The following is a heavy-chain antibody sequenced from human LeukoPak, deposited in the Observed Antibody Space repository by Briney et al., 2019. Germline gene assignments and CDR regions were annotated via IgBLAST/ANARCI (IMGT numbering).Heavy chain of an antibody. J-gene: IGHJ4*02. CDR2: IQRDGSEK. V-gene: IGHV3-7*01. Sequence: ETLSLTCTVSGGSISSSSYYWGWIRQPPGKGLEWVANIQRDGSEKYYMDSVMGRFTISRDNAKNSLYLQMNSLRAEDTAIYYCARDFTGASDCWGQGTLVTVSS. CDR1: GGSISSSSYY. D-gene: IGHD3-16*01. CDR3: ARDFTGASDC.